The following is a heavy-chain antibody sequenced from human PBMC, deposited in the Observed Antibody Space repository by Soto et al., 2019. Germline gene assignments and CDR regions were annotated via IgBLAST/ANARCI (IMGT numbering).Heavy chain of an antibody. Sequence: SETLSLTCTVSGGSISSYYWSWIRQPPGKGLEWIGYIYYSGSTNYNPSLKSRVTISVDTSKNQFSLKLSSVTAADTAVYYCARSPITMVRVTGRGGQVRYFDYWGQGTLVTVSS. CDR1: GGSISSYY. V-gene: IGHV4-59*08. D-gene: IGHD3-10*01. CDR2: IYYSGST. CDR3: ARSPITMVRVTGRGGQVRYFDY. J-gene: IGHJ4*02.